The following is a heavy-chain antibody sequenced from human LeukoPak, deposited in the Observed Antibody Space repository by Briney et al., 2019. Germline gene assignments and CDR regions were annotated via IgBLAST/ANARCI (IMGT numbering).Heavy chain of an antibody. Sequence: GASVKVSCKASGGTFSSYAISWVRQAPGQGLEWMGGIIPIFGTANYAQKFQGRVTITADKSTSTAYMELSSLRSEDTAVHYCARDIGIAAAGTRDYWGQGTLVTVSS. CDR3: ARDIGIAAAGTRDY. J-gene: IGHJ4*02. V-gene: IGHV1-69*06. CDR2: IIPIFGTA. D-gene: IGHD6-13*01. CDR1: GGTFSSYA.